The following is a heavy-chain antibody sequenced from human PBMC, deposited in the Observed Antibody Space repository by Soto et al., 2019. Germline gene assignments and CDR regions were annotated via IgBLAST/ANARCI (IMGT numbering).Heavy chain of an antibody. D-gene: IGHD2-8*01. CDR3: AKNGQPPYYYYGLDV. CDR1: GYTFTRYA. V-gene: IGHV1-18*01. Sequence: ASVKVSCKASGYTFTRYAISWVRQAPGQGLEWMGWISGYNGDTNYAQKFQDRVSMTIDTSTGTAYMELRSLTSDDTAIYYCAKNGQPPYYYYGLDVWGQGTKVTVSS. J-gene: IGHJ6*02. CDR2: ISGYNGDT.